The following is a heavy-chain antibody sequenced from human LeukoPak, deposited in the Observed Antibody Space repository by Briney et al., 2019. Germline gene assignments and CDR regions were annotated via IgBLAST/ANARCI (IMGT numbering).Heavy chain of an antibody. J-gene: IGHJ4*02. CDR3: ARDITGSFDY. CDR2: IYYSGST. V-gene: IGHV4-39*07. D-gene: IGHD1-14*01. Sequence: SETLSLTCTVSGGSISSSYSYWGWIRQPPGKGLEWIGNIYYSGSTYYNPSLKSRVTISVDTSKNHFSLKLSSVTAADTAVHYCARDITGSFDYWGQGNLVTVSS. CDR1: GGSISSSYSY.